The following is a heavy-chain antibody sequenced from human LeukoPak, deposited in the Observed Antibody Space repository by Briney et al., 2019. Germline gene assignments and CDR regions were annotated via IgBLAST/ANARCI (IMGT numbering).Heavy chain of an antibody. D-gene: IGHD3-3*01. J-gene: IGHJ6*03. Sequence: SETLSLTCTVSGGSISSGSYYWSWIRQPAGKGLEWIGRIYTSGSTNYNPSLKSRVTISVDTSKNQFSLKLSSVTAADTAVYYCARGAATIFGVVIPRTYYYYMDVWGKGTTVTVSS. CDR1: GGSISSGSYY. V-gene: IGHV4-61*02. CDR3: ARGAATIFGVVIPRTYYYYMDV. CDR2: IYTSGST.